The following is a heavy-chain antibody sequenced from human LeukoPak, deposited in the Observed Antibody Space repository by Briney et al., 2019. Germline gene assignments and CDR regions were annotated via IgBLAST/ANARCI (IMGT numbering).Heavy chain of an antibody. CDR3: ARVAKRWGDRRAGYNYVPDAPIDY. D-gene: IGHD5-24*01. J-gene: IGHJ4*02. V-gene: IGHV4-38-2*02. Sequence: SETLSLTCTVSGYSISSGYYWGWIRQPPGKGLEWIGSIYHSGSTYYNPSLKSRVTISVDTSKNQFSLKLSSVTAADTAVYYCARVAKRWGDRRAGYNYVPDAPIDYWGQGSLVTVSS. CDR2: IYHSGST. CDR1: GYSISSGYY.